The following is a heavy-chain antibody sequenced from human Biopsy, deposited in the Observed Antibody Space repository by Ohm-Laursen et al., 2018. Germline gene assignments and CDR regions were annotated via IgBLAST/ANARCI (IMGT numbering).Heavy chain of an antibody. D-gene: IGHD3-22*01. CDR2: INHSGRT. CDR3: VRGVDYYDPYHYYALDV. CDR1: GFTFSSYV. V-gene: IGHV4-34*01. Sequence: LRLSCTASGFTFSSYVMSWVRQTPGKGLEWIGEINHSGRTNYNPSLKSRVTISVDTSKNQFSLKVRSVTAADTAVYYCVRGVDYYDPYHYYALDVWGQGTTVTVSS. J-gene: IGHJ6*02.